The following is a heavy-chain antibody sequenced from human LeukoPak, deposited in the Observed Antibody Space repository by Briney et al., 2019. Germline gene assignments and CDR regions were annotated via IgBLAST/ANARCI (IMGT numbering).Heavy chain of an antibody. CDR1: GFTFSSYT. D-gene: IGHD3-16*01. CDR2: ISFDGSNK. Sequence: GGSLRLSCAASGFTFSSYTIHWVRQPPGKGLEWVAVISFDGSNKYYADSVKGRFTISRDNFKNTLYLQMNSLRAEDTAVYYCAREELGSSLGFDPWGQGTLVTVSS. J-gene: IGHJ5*02. CDR3: AREELGSSLGFDP. V-gene: IGHV3-30-3*01.